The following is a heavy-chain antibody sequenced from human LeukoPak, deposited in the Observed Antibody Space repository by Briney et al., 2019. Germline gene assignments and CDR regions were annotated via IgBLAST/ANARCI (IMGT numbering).Heavy chain of an antibody. Sequence: EGSLRLSCAASGFTFSSNAMTWVRQAPGKGLEWVSVIYSGGSTYHADSVKGRFTISRDNSKNTLYLQMDSLRAEDTGVYYCAREGSYHGMDVWGQGTTVTVSS. J-gene: IGHJ6*02. CDR1: GFTFSSNA. V-gene: IGHV3-53*01. CDR2: IYSGGST. CDR3: AREGSYHGMDV.